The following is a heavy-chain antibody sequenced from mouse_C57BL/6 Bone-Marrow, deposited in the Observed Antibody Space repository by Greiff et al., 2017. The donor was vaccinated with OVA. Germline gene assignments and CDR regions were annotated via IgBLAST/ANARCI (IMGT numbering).Heavy chain of an antibody. Sequence: EVKVVESGGGLVQPGGSLSLSCAASGFTFTDYYMSWVRQPPGKALEWLGYIRNKANGYTTEYSASVKGRFTISRDNSQSILYLQMNALRAEDSATYYCARSNYYYGSSWCAYWGQGTLVTVSA. D-gene: IGHD1-1*01. CDR3: ARSNYYYGSSWCAY. CDR2: IRNKANGYTT. J-gene: IGHJ3*01. V-gene: IGHV7-3*01. CDR1: GFTFTDYY.